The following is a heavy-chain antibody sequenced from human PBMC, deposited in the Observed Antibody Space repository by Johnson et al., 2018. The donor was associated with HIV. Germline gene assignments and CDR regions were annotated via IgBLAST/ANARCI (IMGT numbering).Heavy chain of an antibody. D-gene: IGHD5-18*01. V-gene: IGHV3-30-3*01. CDR1: GFTFSSYA. CDR2: ISYDGSNK. Sequence: QVQVVESGGGVVQPGRSLRLSCAASGFTFSSYAMHWVRQAPGKGLEWVAVISYDGSNKYYADSVKGRFTISRDNSKNTLYLQMNSLRAEDTAVYYCAKEDGYSYGSDAFDIWGQGTMVTVSS. CDR3: AKEDGYSYGSDAFDI. J-gene: IGHJ3*02.